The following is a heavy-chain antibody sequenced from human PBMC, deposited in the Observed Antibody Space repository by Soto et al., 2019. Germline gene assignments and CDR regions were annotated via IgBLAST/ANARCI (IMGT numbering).Heavy chain of an antibody. Sequence: QVQLQESGPGLVKPSQTLSLTCTVSGGSISSGDYYWSWIRQPPGKGLEWIGYIYYSGSTYYNPSLKNRVTKPVATSTNHFSLKLSSVTAADTAVYYCARVMSGTTFDYWGQGTLVTVSS. V-gene: IGHV4-30-4*01. D-gene: IGHD1-1*01. CDR1: GGSISSGDYY. CDR2: IYYSGST. CDR3: ARVMSGTTFDY. J-gene: IGHJ4*02.